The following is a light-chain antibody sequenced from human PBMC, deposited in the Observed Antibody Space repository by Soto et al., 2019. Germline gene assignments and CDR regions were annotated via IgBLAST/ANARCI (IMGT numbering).Light chain of an antibody. Sequence: QSALTQPASVSGSPGQSITISCTGTSSDVGGYNYVSWFQQHPGKAPKLMIFEVSDRPSGISNRFSGSKSGNTASLPISGLQAEDEAAYYCSSYSGSSTLYVFGTGTKVTVL. J-gene: IGLJ1*01. CDR2: EVS. CDR1: SSDVGGYNY. V-gene: IGLV2-14*01. CDR3: SSYSGSSTLYV.